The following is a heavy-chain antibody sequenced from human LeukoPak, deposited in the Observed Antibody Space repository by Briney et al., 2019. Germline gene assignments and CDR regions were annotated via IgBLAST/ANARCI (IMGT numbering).Heavy chain of an antibody. V-gene: IGHV3-9*01. CDR1: GFTFDDYT. J-gene: IGHJ6*02. CDR2: FSLDSDNV. CDR3: TKDMDPGGINV. Sequence: GGSLRLSCAASGFTFDDYTMHWVRQAPGKGLEWVSGFSLDSDNVGYADSVRGRFTVSRDRDKNSLYLQMNYLRPEDKSLYFCTKDMDPGGINVWGQGTTVIVSS. D-gene: IGHD2-2*03.